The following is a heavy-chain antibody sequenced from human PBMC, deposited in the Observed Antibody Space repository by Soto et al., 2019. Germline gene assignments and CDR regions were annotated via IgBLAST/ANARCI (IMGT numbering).Heavy chain of an antibody. V-gene: IGHV4-61*01. J-gene: IGHJ5*02. Sequence: SETLSLTCTVSGDSVTSDSYYWSWIRQPPGKGLEWIGYIHHDGSTSYNPSLQSRVTMSINTSKNQFSLKLSSVTAADTAIYYCAREGGVLRLSNWLDPWGQGTLVTVSS. CDR1: GDSVTSDSYY. CDR2: IHHDGST. CDR3: AREGGVLRLSNWLDP. D-gene: IGHD3-3*01.